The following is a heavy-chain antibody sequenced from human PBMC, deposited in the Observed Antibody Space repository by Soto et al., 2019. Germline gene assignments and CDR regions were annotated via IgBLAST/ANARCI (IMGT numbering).Heavy chain of an antibody. CDR1: GYTFTSYD. Sequence: AAVRVACKASGYTFTSYDMNGVRQATGQGLEWMGWMNPNSGNTGYAQKFQGRVTMTRNTSISTAYMELSSLRSEDTAVYYCARGLEYYYYMDVWGKGTTVTVSS. V-gene: IGHV1-8*01. J-gene: IGHJ6*03. CDR3: ARGLEYYYYMDV. CDR2: MNPNSGNT.